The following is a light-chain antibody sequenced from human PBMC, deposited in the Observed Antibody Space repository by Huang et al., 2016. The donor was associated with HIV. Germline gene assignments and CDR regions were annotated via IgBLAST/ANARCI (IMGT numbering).Light chain of an antibody. J-gene: IGKJ2*01. V-gene: IGKV3-15*01. CDR2: GAS. Sequence: IMTQSPATLSLSPGEGASLSCRANQSVANNLAWYLHRPGQSPRILIFGASTRASGLPGRFSGSGSGTEFTLTVSGLQSEDFAVYYCQQYHNWPYTFGQGTKLEI. CDR1: QSVANN. CDR3: QQYHNWPYT.